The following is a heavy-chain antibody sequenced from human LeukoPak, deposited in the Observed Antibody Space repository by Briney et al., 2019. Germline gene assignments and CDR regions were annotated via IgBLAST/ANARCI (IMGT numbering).Heavy chain of an antibody. Sequence: GASVKVSCKVSGYTLTKLSMHWVRQAPGKGVEWMGGFDPEDGETIYAQNFQGRVTMTEDTSTETACMELSSLKSEDTAVYYCATDLPLGVVAATPRTGYWGQGTLVTVSS. J-gene: IGHJ4*02. V-gene: IGHV1-24*01. D-gene: IGHD2-15*01. CDR3: ATDLPLGVVAATPRTGY. CDR1: GYTLTKLS. CDR2: FDPEDGET.